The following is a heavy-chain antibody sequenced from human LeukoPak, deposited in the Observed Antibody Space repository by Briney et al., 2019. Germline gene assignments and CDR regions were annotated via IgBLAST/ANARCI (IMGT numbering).Heavy chain of an antibody. V-gene: IGHV3-23*01. Sequence: GRSLRLSCTASGFNFSNYAMTWVRQAAGKGLEWDSAVNGSSSYTYYVDSVKGRSTISRDNSKNTLFLQMNSLRAEDTAVYYCAKDGFYASVTPLSYGMDVWGRGTTVTVSS. CDR1: GFNFSNYA. D-gene: IGHD3-16*01. CDR3: AKDGFYASVTPLSYGMDV. CDR2: VNGSSSYT. J-gene: IGHJ6*02.